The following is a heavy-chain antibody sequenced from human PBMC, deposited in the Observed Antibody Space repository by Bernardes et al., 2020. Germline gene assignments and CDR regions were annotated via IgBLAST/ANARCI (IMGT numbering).Heavy chain of an antibody. CDR3: ARDALGSITIFGVVTRHGMDV. V-gene: IGHV4-30-4*01. CDR2: IYYSGST. J-gene: IGHJ6*02. Sequence: TLSLTCTVSGGSIISGDYYWSWIRQPPGKGLEWIGYIYYSGSTYYNPSLKSRVTISVDTSKNQFSLKLSSVTAADTAVYYCARDALGSITIFGVVTRHGMDVWGQGTTVTVSS. D-gene: IGHD3-3*01. CDR1: GGSIISGDYY.